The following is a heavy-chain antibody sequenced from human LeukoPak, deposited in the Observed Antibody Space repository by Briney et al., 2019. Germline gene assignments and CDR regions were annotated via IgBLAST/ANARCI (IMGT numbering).Heavy chain of an antibody. CDR1: GFTFSSYS. V-gene: IGHV3-23*01. CDR2: ISGSGGRT. D-gene: IGHD2-21*01. J-gene: IGHJ5*02. Sequence: GGSLRLSCTASGFTFSSYSMIWVRRAPGKGLEWVSGISGSGGRTYCADSVKGRFTISRDNSKNTLYLQMNSLRAEDTAVYYCARDSCGGECHYRTDLWGQGTLVTVSS. CDR3: ARDSCGGECHYRTDL.